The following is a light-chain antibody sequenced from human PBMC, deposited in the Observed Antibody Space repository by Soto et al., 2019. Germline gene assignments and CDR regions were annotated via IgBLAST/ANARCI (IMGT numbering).Light chain of an antibody. J-gene: IGKJ1*01. CDR3: QQYGSSPT. Sequence: EIVLTQSPGTLSLSPGERATLSCRASQSVRSSYLAWYQQNPGQTPRLLIYDASNRATGIPDRFSGSGSGTDFTLAISRLEPEDFAVYYCQQYGSSPTFGQGTKVEIK. V-gene: IGKV3-20*01. CDR2: DAS. CDR1: QSVRSSY.